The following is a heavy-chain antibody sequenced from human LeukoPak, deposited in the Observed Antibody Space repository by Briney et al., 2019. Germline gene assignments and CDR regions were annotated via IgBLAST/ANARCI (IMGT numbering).Heavy chain of an antibody. CDR1: GYSISSGYY. V-gene: IGHV4-38-2*02. J-gene: IGHJ6*03. Sequence: SETLSLTCTVSGYSISSGYYWGWIRQPPGKGLEWIGSIYHSGSSYYNPSLKSRVTISVDTSKSQFSLKLSSVTAADTAVYYCARDHPDYYYYYMDVWDKGTTVTVSS. CDR3: ARDHPDYYYYYMDV. CDR2: IYHSGSS.